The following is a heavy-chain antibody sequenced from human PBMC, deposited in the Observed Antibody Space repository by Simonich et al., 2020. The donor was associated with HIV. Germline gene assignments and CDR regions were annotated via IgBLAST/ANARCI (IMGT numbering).Heavy chain of an antibody. V-gene: IGHV3-23*01. CDR3: AREGYSYGPDYFDY. CDR1: GFTFSNYA. CDR2: IGIRDTT. Sequence: EVQLLESGGGLVQPGGSLRLSCAGSGFTFSNYAMTWVRQAPGKGLEWVSGIGIRDTTYYADSVMGRFIISRDNSKNTLYLQMDSLRAGDTALYYCAREGYSYGPDYFDYWGQGTLVTVSS. J-gene: IGHJ4*02. D-gene: IGHD5-18*01.